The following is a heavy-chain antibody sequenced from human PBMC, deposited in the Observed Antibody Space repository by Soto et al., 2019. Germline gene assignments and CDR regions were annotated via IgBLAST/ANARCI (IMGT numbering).Heavy chain of an antibody. J-gene: IGHJ6*02. CDR1: GFTFSDYY. V-gene: IGHV3-11*06. D-gene: IGHD2-2*01. CDR2: ISSSSSYT. Sequence: PGGSLRLSCAASGFTFSDYYMSWIRQAPGKGLEWVSYISSSSSYTNYADSVKGRFTISRDNAKNSLYLQMNSLRAEDTAVYYCARDKSEYQLLSYYYGMDVWGQGTTVTVSS. CDR3: ARDKSEYQLLSYYYGMDV.